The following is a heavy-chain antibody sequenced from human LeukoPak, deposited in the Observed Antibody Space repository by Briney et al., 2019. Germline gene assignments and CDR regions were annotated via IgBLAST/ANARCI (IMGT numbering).Heavy chain of an antibody. D-gene: IGHD2-15*01. CDR1: GGSISGYY. J-gene: IGHJ3*02. V-gene: IGHV4-59*08. CDR3: ARHDPTPRDAFNI. CDR2: IYYSGST. Sequence: SETLSLTCTVSGGSISGYYWSWIRQSPGKGLEWIGYIYYSGSTNYSPSLKSRLTISVDTSKNQFSLRLSSVTAADTAVYYCARHDPTPRDAFNIWGQGTMVAVSS.